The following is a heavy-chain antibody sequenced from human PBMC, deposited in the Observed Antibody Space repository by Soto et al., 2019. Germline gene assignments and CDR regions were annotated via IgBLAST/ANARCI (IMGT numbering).Heavy chain of an antibody. V-gene: IGHV3-48*01. CDR2: ISSISSTI. CDR3: ARDSVGHCTSTSCYAGYFQH. CDR1: GFTFNTYS. J-gene: IGHJ1*01. Sequence: GGSLRLSCAVSGFTFNTYSMNWVRQAPGKGLEWVSYISSISSTIYYADSVKGRFTISRDNAKNSLYLQMNSLRAEDTAAYYCARDSVGHCTSTSCYAGYFQHWGQGTLVTVSS. D-gene: IGHD2-2*01.